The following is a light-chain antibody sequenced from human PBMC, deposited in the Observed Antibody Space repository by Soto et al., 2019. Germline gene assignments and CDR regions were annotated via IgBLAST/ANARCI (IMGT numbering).Light chain of an antibody. CDR2: GAS. Sequence: EIVMTQSPATLSVSPGERATLSCRASQSVSSNLAWYRQKPGQAPRLLIYGASTRATGIPARFSGSGSGTEFTLTISSLQSEDYAVYYCHQYNNWPPWTFGQGTKVEIK. J-gene: IGKJ1*01. CDR3: HQYNNWPPWT. V-gene: IGKV3-15*01. CDR1: QSVSSN.